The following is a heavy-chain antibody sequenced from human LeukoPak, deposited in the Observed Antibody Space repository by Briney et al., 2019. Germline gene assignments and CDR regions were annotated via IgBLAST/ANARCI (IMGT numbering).Heavy chain of an antibody. CDR3: ARVSLSSGCLSN. V-gene: IGHV3-74*01. CDR2: ISSDGSIT. J-gene: IGHJ4*02. D-gene: IGHD6-19*01. CDR1: GFTFSNYW. Sequence: PGGSLRLSCATSGFTFSNYWMHWVRHAPGKGLVWVSRISSDGSITSYADSVKGRFTISRDNAKNTLFLQMNGLRAEDTAVYYCARVSLSSGCLSNWGQGTLVTVSS.